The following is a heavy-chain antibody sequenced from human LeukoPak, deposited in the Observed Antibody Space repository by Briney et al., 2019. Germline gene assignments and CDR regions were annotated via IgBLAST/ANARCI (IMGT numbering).Heavy chain of an antibody. D-gene: IGHD3-22*01. CDR3: ARGDYYDSSGYSPIPDY. J-gene: IGHJ4*02. V-gene: IGHV1-18*01. Sequence: ASVKVSCKASGYTFTSYGISWVRQAPGQGLEWMGWISAYNGNTNYAQNLQGRVTMTTDTSTSTAYMELRSLRSDDTAVYYCARGDYYDSSGYSPIPDYWGQGTLVTVSS. CDR2: ISAYNGNT. CDR1: GYTFTSYG.